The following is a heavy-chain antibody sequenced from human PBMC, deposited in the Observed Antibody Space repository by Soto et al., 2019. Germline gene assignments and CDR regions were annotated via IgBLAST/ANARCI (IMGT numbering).Heavy chain of an antibody. Sequence: GGSLRLSCAASGFTFSSYSMNWVRKTPGKGLEWVSSISSSSSYIYYADSVKGRFTISRDNAKNSLYLQMNSLRAEDTAVYYCARDETYYYDSSGYSSAFDIWGQGTMVTVSS. CDR3: ARDETYYYDSSGYSSAFDI. CDR2: ISSSSSYI. CDR1: GFTFSSYS. D-gene: IGHD3-22*01. V-gene: IGHV3-21*01. J-gene: IGHJ3*02.